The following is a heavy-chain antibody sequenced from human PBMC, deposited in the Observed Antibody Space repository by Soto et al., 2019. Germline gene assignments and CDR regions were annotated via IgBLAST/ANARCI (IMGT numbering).Heavy chain of an antibody. J-gene: IGHJ6*02. CDR1: GGSISSGGYY. Sequence: QVQLQESGPGLVKPSQTLSLTCTVSGGSISSGGYYWTWIRQHPGKGLEWIGYNYYSGITYYNPSRKSRGTISRDTSKNQFSLKLSSVTAADTAVYYCARGSSIAGLYYGMDVWGQGTTVTVSS. CDR3: ARGSSIAGLYYGMDV. CDR2: NYYSGIT. D-gene: IGHD6-6*01. V-gene: IGHV4-31*03.